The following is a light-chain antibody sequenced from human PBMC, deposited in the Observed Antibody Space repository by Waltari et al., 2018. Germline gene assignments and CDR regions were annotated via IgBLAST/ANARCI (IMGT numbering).Light chain of an antibody. CDR3: QHYVRLPVT. J-gene: IGKJ1*01. CDR1: QSVGRA. V-gene: IGKV3-20*01. Sequence: EIVLTHSPGTLSLSPGERATLSCWASQSVGRALAWYQQKRGQAPRLLIYGASTRASGIPDRFSGSGSGTDFSLTINRLEPEDFAVYYCQHYVRLPVTFGQGTKVEIK. CDR2: GAS.